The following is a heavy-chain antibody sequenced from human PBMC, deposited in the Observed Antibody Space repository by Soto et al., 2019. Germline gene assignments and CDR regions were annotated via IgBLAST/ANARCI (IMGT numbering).Heavy chain of an antibody. CDR3: ARDLSSSWYNVA. Sequence: QVKLVESGGGVVQPGRSLRLSCAASGFTFSSCAMHWVRQAPGKGLEWVAVISYDDSNKYYADSVKGRFIISRDNSKNSLYLQMNSLRAEDTAVYYCARDLSSSWYNVAWGQGTLVTVSS. V-gene: IGHV3-30-3*01. J-gene: IGHJ5*02. D-gene: IGHD6-13*01. CDR2: ISYDDSNK. CDR1: GFTFSSCA.